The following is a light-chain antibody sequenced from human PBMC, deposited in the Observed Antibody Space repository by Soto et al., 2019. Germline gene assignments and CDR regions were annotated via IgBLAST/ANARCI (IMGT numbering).Light chain of an antibody. CDR1: SSDVGAYNY. CDR3: CSYADNYSYV. J-gene: IGLJ1*01. Sequence: SVLAQPRSVSGSPGQSVTISCTGTSSDVGAYNYVSWYQQHPGKAPKLMTYEVSKRPSGVPDRFSGSKSGNTASLTISGLQAEDEADYYCCSYADNYSYVFGTGTKVTV. V-gene: IGLV2-11*01. CDR2: EVS.